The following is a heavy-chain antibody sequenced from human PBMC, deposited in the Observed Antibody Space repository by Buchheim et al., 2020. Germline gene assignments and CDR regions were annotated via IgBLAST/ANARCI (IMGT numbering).Heavy chain of an antibody. CDR2: ISSSGSTI. Sequence: EVQLVESGGGLVQPGGSLRLSCAASGFTFSSYEMNWVRQAPGKGLEWVSYISSSGSTIYYADSVKGRFTISSDNAKNSLYLQMNSLRAEDTAVYYCARDNTEWEPPNFDYWGQGTL. CDR1: GFTFSSYE. D-gene: IGHD1-26*01. J-gene: IGHJ4*02. V-gene: IGHV3-48*03. CDR3: ARDNTEWEPPNFDY.